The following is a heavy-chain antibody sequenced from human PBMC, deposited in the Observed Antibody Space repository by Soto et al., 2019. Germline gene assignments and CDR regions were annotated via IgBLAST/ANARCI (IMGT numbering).Heavy chain of an antibody. V-gene: IGHV3-49*03. Sequence: GGSLRLSCTASGFTFGDYAMSWFRQAPGKGLEWVGFIRSKAYGGTTEYAASVKGRFTISRDDSKSIAYLQMNSLKTGDAGVYCCTRGRAGLRYFDCLLDALDIWGQGTMVTVSP. CDR2: IRSKAYGGTT. D-gene: IGHD3-9*01. J-gene: IGHJ3*02. CDR3: TRGRAGLRYFDCLLDALDI. CDR1: GFTFGDYA.